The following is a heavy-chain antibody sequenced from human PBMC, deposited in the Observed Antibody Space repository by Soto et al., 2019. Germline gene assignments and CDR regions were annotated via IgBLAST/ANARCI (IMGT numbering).Heavy chain of an antibody. V-gene: IGHV1-2*04. Sequence: ASVKVSCKASGYTFTGYYMHWVRQAPGQGLEWMGWINPNSGGTNYAQKFQGWVTMTRDTSISTAYMEPSRLRSDDTAVYYCARDLKYSSSSVYYGMDVWGQGTTVTVS. CDR1: GYTFTGYY. CDR3: ARDLKYSSSSVYYGMDV. J-gene: IGHJ6*02. D-gene: IGHD6-6*01. CDR2: INPNSGGT.